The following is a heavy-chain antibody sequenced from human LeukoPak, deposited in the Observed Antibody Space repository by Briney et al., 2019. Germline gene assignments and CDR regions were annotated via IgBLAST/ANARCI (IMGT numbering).Heavy chain of an antibody. V-gene: IGHV4-39*01. D-gene: IGHD1-1*01. Sequence: SETLSLTCTVSGGSITSSSYYWGWIRQPPGKGLEWIGNVCYSGSTYYNPSLKSRVTISGDTSKNQFSLKLSSVTAADAAVYYCARVDNQNYFSYWGQGTLVTVSS. CDR3: ARVDNQNYFSY. J-gene: IGHJ4*02. CDR2: VCYSGST. CDR1: GGSITSSSYY.